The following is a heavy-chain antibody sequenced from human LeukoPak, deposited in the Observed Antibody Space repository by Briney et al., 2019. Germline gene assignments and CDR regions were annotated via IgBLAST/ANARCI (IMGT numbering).Heavy chain of an antibody. Sequence: PSETLSLTCTVSGGSIISSYYWSWIRQPPGRGLEWIGYTYHSGSTNYNPSLRSRVTISVDTSKKQFSLKLRSVTAADTAVYYCARAPNTGNDYYHHLDVWGKGTTVTVSS. D-gene: IGHD1-14*01. CDR3: ARAPNTGNDYYHHLDV. V-gene: IGHV4-59*01. J-gene: IGHJ6*03. CDR1: GGSIISSYY. CDR2: TYHSGST.